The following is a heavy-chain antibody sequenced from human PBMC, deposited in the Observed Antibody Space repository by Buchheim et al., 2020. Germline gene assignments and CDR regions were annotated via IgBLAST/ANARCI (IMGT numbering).Heavy chain of an antibody. J-gene: IGHJ6*02. D-gene: IGHD3-10*01. V-gene: IGHV4-59*01. CDR3: ARGPPLWFGELLVYYYGMDV. Sequence: QVQLQESGPGLVKPSETLSLTCTVSGGSISSYYWSWIRQPPGKGLEWIGYIYYSGSTNYNPSLKSRVTISVDTSKNQFSLKLSSVTAADTAVYYCARGPPLWFGELLVYYYGMDVWGQGTT. CDR2: IYYSGST. CDR1: GGSISSYY.